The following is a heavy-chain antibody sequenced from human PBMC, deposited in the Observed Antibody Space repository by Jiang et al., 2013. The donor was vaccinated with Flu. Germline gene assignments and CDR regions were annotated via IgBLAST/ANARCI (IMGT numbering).Heavy chain of an antibody. CDR2: IKQDGSEK. J-gene: IGHJ1*01. V-gene: IGHV3-7*04. CDR1: GFTFSNYW. CDR3: ARVSAPRGLGYFHH. Sequence: RLSCAASGFTFSNYWMSWVRQAPGKGLQWVANIKQDGSEKYYVDSVEGRFTISRDNAKNSLYLQMNSLRAEDTAVYYCARVSAPRGLGYFHHWGQGTLVTVSS. D-gene: IGHD5-24*01.